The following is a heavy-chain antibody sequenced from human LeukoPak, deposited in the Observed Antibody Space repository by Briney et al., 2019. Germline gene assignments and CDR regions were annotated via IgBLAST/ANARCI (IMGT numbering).Heavy chain of an antibody. CDR1: GFTFSDYY. Sequence: GGSLRLSCAASGFTFSDYYMSWVRQAPGKGLEWVSSISGSGGRTHYTDSVKGRFTISRDNSKNTLYLQMNSLRAEDTAVYYCATPPTVTRNYWGQGTLVTVSS. V-gene: IGHV3-23*01. J-gene: IGHJ4*02. D-gene: IGHD4-17*01. CDR2: ISGSGGRT. CDR3: ATPPTVTRNY.